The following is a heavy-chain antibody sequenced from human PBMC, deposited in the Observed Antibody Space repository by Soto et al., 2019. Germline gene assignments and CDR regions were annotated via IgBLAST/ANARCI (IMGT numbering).Heavy chain of an antibody. V-gene: IGHV3-74*01. J-gene: IGHJ3*01. Sequence: EVQLVESEGGLVQRGGSLRLSCAASGFTFNYYWMHWVRQAPGQGLVWVSHIHSDGSTTTYADSVKGRFTISRDNPKNTLYLQMNSLRAEDTAVYYCVRGDKGGFDLWGQGTTVTVSS. CDR1: GFTFNYYW. CDR2: IHSDGSTT. D-gene: IGHD2-21*02. CDR3: VRGDKGGFDL.